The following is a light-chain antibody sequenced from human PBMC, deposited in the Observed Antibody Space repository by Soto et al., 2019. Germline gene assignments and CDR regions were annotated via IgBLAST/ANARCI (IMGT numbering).Light chain of an antibody. J-gene: IGLJ1*01. Sequence: QSVVTQPASVSGSPGQSITISCTGTSSGVGTYNLVSWYQHHPGKAPKLMIYEGSKRPSGVSNRFSGSKSGNTASLTISGLQSEDEADYYCCSYAGSSTYVFGTGTKVTVL. CDR2: EGS. CDR1: SSGVGTYNL. V-gene: IGLV2-23*01. CDR3: CSYAGSSTYV.